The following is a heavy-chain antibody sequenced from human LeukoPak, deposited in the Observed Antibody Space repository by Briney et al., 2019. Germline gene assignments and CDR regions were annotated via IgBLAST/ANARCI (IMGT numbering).Heavy chain of an antibody. CDR3: ATVMGSSPSTAYFAY. V-gene: IGHV3-23*01. D-gene: IGHD6-6*01. J-gene: IGHJ4*02. CDR2: ISNDGGHI. Sequence: PGGSLRLSCGGSGFIFSSYAINWVRQTPGKGLEWLSAISNDGGHIFYTDSVKGRFTTSRDNSRNTVYLQMNGLRVEDTALYYCATVMGSSPSTAYFAYWGQGTLVTVSS. CDR1: GFIFSSYA.